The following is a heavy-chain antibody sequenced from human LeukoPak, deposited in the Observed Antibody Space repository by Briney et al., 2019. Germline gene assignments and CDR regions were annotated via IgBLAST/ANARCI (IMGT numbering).Heavy chain of an antibody. J-gene: IGHJ4*02. V-gene: IGHV4-59*01. CDR2: IYYSGST. CDR3: AREGDFWSDYYYLDY. D-gene: IGHD3-3*01. CDR1: GGSINNSY. Sequence: SETLSLTCTVSGGSINNSYWTWIRQPPGKGLEWIGHIYYSGSTNYSPSLKSRVTISVDTSKNQFSLKLSSVTAADTAVYYCAREGDFWSDYYYLDYWGQGTLVTVSS.